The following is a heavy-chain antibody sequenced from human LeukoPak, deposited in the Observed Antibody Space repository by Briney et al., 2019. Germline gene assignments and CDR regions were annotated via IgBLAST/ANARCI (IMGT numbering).Heavy chain of an antibody. CDR1: GFTFSSYW. D-gene: IGHD3-22*01. J-gene: IGHJ6*02. CDR3: AREPPYYDSSGLYYYYGMDV. Sequence: GGSLRLSCAASGFTFSSYWMHWVRQAPGKGLVWVSRINSDGSSTSYADSVKGRFTISRDNAKNTLYLQMNSLRAGDTAVYYCAREPPYYDSSGLYYYYGMDVWGQGTTVTVSS. V-gene: IGHV3-74*01. CDR2: INSDGSST.